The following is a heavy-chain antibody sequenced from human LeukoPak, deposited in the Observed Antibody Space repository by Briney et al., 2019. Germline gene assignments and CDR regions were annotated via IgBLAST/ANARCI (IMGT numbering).Heavy chain of an antibody. CDR3: ARAHSSGWPHMFDP. CDR2: VYYSGST. Sequence: SETLSLTCTVSGGSISTYSWTWIRQPPGKGLEWIGNVYYSGSTNYNPSLKSRVTISIDTSKNQFSLKVSSVTAADTAVYYCARAHSSGWPHMFDPWGQGTLVTVPS. D-gene: IGHD6-19*01. J-gene: IGHJ5*02. CDR1: GGSISTYS. V-gene: IGHV4-59*01.